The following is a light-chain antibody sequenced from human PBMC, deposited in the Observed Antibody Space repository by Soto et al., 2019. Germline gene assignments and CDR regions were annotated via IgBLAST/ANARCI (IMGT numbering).Light chain of an antibody. J-gene: IGLJ1*01. CDR3: SSHAGNNNYV. CDR2: EVS. V-gene: IGLV2-8*01. Sequence: QSVLTQPPSASGSVGQSVTISCTGTSSDVGAYNFVSWYQQHPGKAPKLMIYEVSKRPSGVPDRFSGSKSGYMASLTVSGLQAEDEADYYCSSHAGNNNYVFGPGTKVTVL. CDR1: SSDVGAYNF.